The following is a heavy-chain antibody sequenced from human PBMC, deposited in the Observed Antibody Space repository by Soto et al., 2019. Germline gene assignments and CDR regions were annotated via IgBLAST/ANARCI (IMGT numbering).Heavy chain of an antibody. CDR1: GFTFSSYG. CDR2: ISGSGDST. D-gene: IGHD6-6*01. J-gene: IGHJ4*02. CDR3: AKDRLRDGSSRQGFDY. V-gene: IGHV3-23*04. Sequence: VQLVESGGGVVQPGRSLRLSCAASGFTFSSYGMHWVRQAPGKGLEWVSSISGSGDSTYNADSVKGRFTISRDNSKNTLFLQMNSLRAEDTAVYYCAKDRLRDGSSRQGFDYWGQGTLVTVSS.